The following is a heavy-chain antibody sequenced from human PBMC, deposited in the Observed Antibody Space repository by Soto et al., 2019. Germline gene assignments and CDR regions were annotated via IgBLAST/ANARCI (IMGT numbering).Heavy chain of an antibody. CDR3: ARDRPLIAAGPDSEDWFDP. CDR2: IIPIFGTA. J-gene: IGHJ5*02. CDR1: GGTFSSYA. Sequence: QVQLVQSGAEVKKPGSSVKVSCKASGGTFSSYAISWVRQAPGQGLEWMGGIIPIFGTANYAQKFQGRVTITADESTSTAYMELSSLRSEDTAVYYCARDRPLIAAGPDSEDWFDPWGQGTLVTVSS. D-gene: IGHD6-13*01. V-gene: IGHV1-69*01.